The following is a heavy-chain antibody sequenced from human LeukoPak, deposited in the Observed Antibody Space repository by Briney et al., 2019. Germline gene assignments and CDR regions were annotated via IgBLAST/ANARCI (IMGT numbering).Heavy chain of an antibody. CDR2: IHADSGNT. D-gene: IGHD6-19*01. V-gene: IGHV1-3*01. CDR3: TIGLAGDWDAFDI. J-gene: IGHJ3*02. CDR1: GYTFTRCA. Sequence: ASVKVSCKTSGYTFTRCAVHWVRQAPGQRLEWMGWIHADSGNTKYSQKLQGRVTIARDTSASTIYMKLSSLRFEDTAVYFCTIGLAGDWDAFDIWGLGTMVTVSS.